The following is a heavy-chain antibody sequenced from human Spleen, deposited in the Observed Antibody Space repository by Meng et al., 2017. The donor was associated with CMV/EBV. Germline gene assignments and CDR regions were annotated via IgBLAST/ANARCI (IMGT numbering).Heavy chain of an antibody. CDR1: GDSVASNSAA. CDR2: TYYRSKWYN. J-gene: IGHJ6*02. CDR3: ARGSGSYYPGNYYYGMDV. V-gene: IGHV6-1*01. Sequence: SCAISGDSVASNSAAWNWIRQSPSRGLEWLGRTYYRSKWYNDYAVAVKSRITINPDTSKNQFSLQLNSVTPADTAVYYCARGSGSYYPGNYYYGMDVWGQGTTVTVSS. D-gene: IGHD1-26*01.